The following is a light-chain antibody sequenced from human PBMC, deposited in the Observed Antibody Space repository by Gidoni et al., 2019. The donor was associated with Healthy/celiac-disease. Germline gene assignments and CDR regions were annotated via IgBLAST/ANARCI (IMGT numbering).Light chain of an antibody. V-gene: IGLV2-14*01. Sequence: QSAPTQPAAVSGSPGQSITISCTGTSRDVGGYNYVSWYQQHPGKAPKLMISEGSNRPSGVSNHFSGSKSGNAASLTISGIQAEDEADYYCSSYTSSSTLEVFGGGTKLTV. J-gene: IGLJ3*02. CDR1: SRDVGGYNY. CDR2: EGS. CDR3: SSYTSSSTLEV.